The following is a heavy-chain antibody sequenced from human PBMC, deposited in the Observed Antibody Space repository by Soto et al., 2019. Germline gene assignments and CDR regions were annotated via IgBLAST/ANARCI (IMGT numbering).Heavy chain of an antibody. CDR1: GGSISSYY. Sequence: SETLSLTCTVSGGSISSYYWSWIRQPPGKGLEWIGYIYCSGSTNYNPSLKSRVTISVDTSKNQFPLKLSSVTAADTAVYYCARDLYSSRSDAFDIWGQGTMVTVSS. V-gene: IGHV4-59*01. CDR3: ARDLYSSRSDAFDI. D-gene: IGHD6-13*01. CDR2: IYCSGST. J-gene: IGHJ3*02.